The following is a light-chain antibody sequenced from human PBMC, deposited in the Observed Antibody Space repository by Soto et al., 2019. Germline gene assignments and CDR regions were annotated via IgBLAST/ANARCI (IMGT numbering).Light chain of an antibody. CDR1: QSVRSD. J-gene: IGKJ4*01. V-gene: IGKV3-15*01. Sequence: ERVMTQSPATLPVSPGESATLSCRASQSVRSDLAWYQQRPGQAPRLLIYGASTRATGIPARFSGSGSGTEFTLTISSLQSEDFAFYYCQQYNDWPLTFGGGTKVEIK. CDR3: QQYNDWPLT. CDR2: GAS.